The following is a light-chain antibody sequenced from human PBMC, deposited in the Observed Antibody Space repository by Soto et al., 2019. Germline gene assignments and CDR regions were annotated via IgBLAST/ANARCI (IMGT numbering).Light chain of an antibody. CDR3: QPYNNWPLT. V-gene: IGKV3-15*01. J-gene: IGKJ4*01. CDR2: DTS. Sequence: THSPSTLSVSRGEVATLSFRASQGIGDTLAWYQHKPGQTPRLLIYDTSTRATGVPTRFSGSRSGAEFTLTINSLQSEDFAVYYCQPYNNWPLTFGGGTKVDIK. CDR1: QGIGDT.